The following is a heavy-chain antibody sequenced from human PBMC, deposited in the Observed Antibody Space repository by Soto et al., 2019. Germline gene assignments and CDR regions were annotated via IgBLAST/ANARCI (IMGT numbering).Heavy chain of an antibody. CDR2: IIPILDIV. V-gene: IGHV1-69*02. D-gene: IGHD6-13*01. CDR3: ARSIGAAHVPHDC. CDR1: GGTFSSYT. Sequence: QVQLVQSGAEVKKPGSSVKVSCKASGGTFSSYTISWVRQAPGQGLEWMGRIIPILDIVNHAQKFQGRITITADKSTSTAYRELSSLKSEDTAVYYCARSIGAAHVPHDCWGLGTLVTVSS. J-gene: IGHJ4*02.